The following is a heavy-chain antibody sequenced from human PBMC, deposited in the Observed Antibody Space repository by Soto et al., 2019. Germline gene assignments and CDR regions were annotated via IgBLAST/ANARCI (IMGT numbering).Heavy chain of an antibody. J-gene: IGHJ1*01. CDR2: INPNSGGT. Sequence: ASVKVSCKASGYTFTGYYMHWVRQAPGQGLEWMGWINPNSGGTNHAQKFQGWVTMTRDTSISTAYMELSRLRSDDTAVYYCARLDSSSGWYAEYFQHWGQGTLVTVSS. D-gene: IGHD6-19*01. V-gene: IGHV1-2*04. CDR3: ARLDSSSGWYAEYFQH. CDR1: GYTFTGYY.